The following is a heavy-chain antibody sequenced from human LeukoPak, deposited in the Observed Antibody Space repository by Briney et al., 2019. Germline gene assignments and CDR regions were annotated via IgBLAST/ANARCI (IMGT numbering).Heavy chain of an antibody. V-gene: IGHV3-15*01. CDR2: IKSKTDGGTT. D-gene: IGHD3-16*01. CDR1: GFTFSNAW. J-gene: IGHJ4*02. Sequence: KPGGSLRLSCVTSGFTFSNAWTNWVRQAPGKGLEWVGRIKSKTDGGTTDYAAPVKGRFTISRDDSKSTLYLQMNSLKTEDTALYYCATDYAPYVWGSYFGYWGQGTLVTVYS. CDR3: ATDYAPYVWGSYFGY.